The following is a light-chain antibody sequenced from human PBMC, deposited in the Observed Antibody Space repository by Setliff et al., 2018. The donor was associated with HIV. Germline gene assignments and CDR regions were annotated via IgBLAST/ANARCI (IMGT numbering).Light chain of an antibody. V-gene: IGLV2-14*03. J-gene: IGLJ1*01. Sequence: QSALTQPASVSGSPGQSITISCTGTSSDVGGYNYVSWYQQHPGEAPKLMIYDVTNRPSGVSNRFSGSNSGNTASLTISGLQAEDEADYYCSSYTSNNSGVFGTGTNATVL. CDR3: SSYTSNNSGV. CDR2: DVT. CDR1: SSDVGGYNY.